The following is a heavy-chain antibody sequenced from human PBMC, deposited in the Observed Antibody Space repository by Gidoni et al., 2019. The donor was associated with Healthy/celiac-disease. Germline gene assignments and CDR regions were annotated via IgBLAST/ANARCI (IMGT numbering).Heavy chain of an antibody. D-gene: IGHD3-9*01. J-gene: IGHJ4*02. CDR3: AKDRYDILTGYWGY. CDR2: ISGSGGST. V-gene: IGHV3-23*01. CDR1: GFPFSSYA. Sequence: EVQLLESGGGLVQPGGSLRLSCASSGFPFSSYAMSWVRQAPGKGLEWVSAISGSGGSTYYADSVKGRFTISRDNSKNTLYLQMNSLRAEDTAVYYCAKDRYDILTGYWGYWGQGTLVTVSS.